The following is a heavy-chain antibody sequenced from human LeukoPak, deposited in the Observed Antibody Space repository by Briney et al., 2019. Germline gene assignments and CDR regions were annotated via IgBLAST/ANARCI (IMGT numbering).Heavy chain of an antibody. CDR3: ARVSSGGGESTYFDY. V-gene: IGHV3-48*01. J-gene: IGHJ4*02. D-gene: IGHD3-16*01. Sequence: GGSLRLSCAASGFTFSSYNMNWVRQAPGKGLEWVSYISDSSTTIYYADSVKGRFTISRDNAKNSLYLQMNSLRAEDTAVYYCARVSSGGGESTYFDYWGRGTLVTVSS. CDR1: GFTFSSYN. CDR2: ISDSSTTI.